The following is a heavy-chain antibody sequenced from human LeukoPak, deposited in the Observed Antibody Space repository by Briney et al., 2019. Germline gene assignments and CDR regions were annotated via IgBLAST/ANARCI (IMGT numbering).Heavy chain of an antibody. CDR3: ARHSRSGYSDYESAFDI. CDR2: IFYSGST. D-gene: IGHD5-12*01. J-gene: IGHJ3*02. CDR1: GGSISSSSFY. Sequence: SETLSLTCTVSGGSISSSSFYWDWICQPPGKGLEWIGTIFYSGSTYYNPSLKSRITISVDTFKNQFSLKLSSVTAADTAVYYCARHSRSGYSDYESAFDIWGQGTMVIVSS. V-gene: IGHV4-39*01.